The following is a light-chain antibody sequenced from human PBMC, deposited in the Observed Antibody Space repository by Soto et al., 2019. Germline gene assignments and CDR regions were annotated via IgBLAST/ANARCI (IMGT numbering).Light chain of an antibody. Sequence: DIQMTQSPSTLSASVGDRVTITCRASQSISSWWAWYQQKPGKAPKLLIYKASSLESGVPSRFSGSETETEFTLIISSRQPDDFATYYCQQYNSYSPYTFGQGTKLEIK. V-gene: IGKV1-5*03. CDR2: KAS. CDR1: QSISSW. CDR3: QQYNSYSPYT. J-gene: IGKJ2*01.